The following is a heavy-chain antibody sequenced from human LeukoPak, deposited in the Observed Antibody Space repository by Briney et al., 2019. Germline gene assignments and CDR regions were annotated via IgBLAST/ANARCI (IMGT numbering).Heavy chain of an antibody. V-gene: IGHV1-2*04. CDR1: GYTFTSYY. Sequence: ASVKVSCTASGYTFTSYYMHWVRQAPGQGLEWMGWINPNSGGTNYAQKFQGWVTMTRDTSISTAYMELSRLRSDDTAVYYCAREGYDILTGYYTPSAFDIWGQGTMVTVSS. D-gene: IGHD3-9*01. J-gene: IGHJ3*02. CDR3: AREGYDILTGYYTPSAFDI. CDR2: INPNSGGT.